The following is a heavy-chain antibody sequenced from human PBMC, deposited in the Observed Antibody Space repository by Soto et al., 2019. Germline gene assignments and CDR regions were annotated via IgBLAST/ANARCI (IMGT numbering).Heavy chain of an antibody. CDR1: EFTFSNYA. Sequence: PGGSLRLSCAASEFTFSNYAMHWVRQAPGKGLEWAAVISYNGSNKYYADSVKGRFTISRDNSKSTLYLLMNSLRAEDTAVYYCAKIRPSRWPLIDYWGQGTLVTVSS. CDR3: AKIRPSRWPLIDY. V-gene: IGHV3-30*02. CDR2: ISYNGSNK. D-gene: IGHD6-19*01. J-gene: IGHJ4*02.